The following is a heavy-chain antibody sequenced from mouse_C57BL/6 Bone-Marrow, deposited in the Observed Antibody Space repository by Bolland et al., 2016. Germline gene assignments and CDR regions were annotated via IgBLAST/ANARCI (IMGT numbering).Heavy chain of an antibody. CDR2: IYPGNGDT. J-gene: IGHJ3*01. Sequence: IYPGNGDTSYNQKFKGKATLTVDKSSSTAYMQLSSLTSEDSAVYFCASITTGGAYWGQGTLV. CDR3: ASITTGGAY. D-gene: IGHD1-1*01. V-gene: IGHV1-12*01.